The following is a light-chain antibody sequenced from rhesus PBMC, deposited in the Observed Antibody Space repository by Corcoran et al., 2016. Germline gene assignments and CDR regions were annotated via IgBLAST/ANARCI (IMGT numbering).Light chain of an antibody. CDR3: LQTYAVPYS. J-gene: IGKJ2*01. CDR1: QGINKG. V-gene: IGKV1-94*01. CDR2: AAS. Sequence: DIQMTQSPSSLSTSVGDRVTVSCRASQGINKGLSWYQQKPGKAPTLLIYAASNLQTGVSFRVSGSGSGTDYILTISSLQPEDVATDYCLQTYAVPYSFGQGTRVEIK.